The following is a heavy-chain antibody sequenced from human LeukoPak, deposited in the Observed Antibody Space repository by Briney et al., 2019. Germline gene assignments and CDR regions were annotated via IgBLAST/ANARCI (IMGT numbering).Heavy chain of an antibody. CDR2: IYPGDSDT. CDR3: ARQDSGYDLHYYYYMDV. Sequence: GESLKISCKGSGYSFTSYWIGWVRQMPGKGLEWMGIIYPGDSDTRYSPSFQGQVTISADKSISTAYLQWSSLKASDTAMYYCARQDSGYDLHYYYYMDVWGKGTTVTVSS. CDR1: GYSFTSYW. D-gene: IGHD5-12*01. V-gene: IGHV5-51*01. J-gene: IGHJ6*03.